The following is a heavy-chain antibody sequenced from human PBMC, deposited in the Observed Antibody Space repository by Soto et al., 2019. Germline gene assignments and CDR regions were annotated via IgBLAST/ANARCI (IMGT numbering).Heavy chain of an antibody. CDR3: AKELVRYGYYYAMDV. J-gene: IGHJ6*02. CDR2: IIPTLGRA. V-gene: IGHV1-69*08. Sequence: QVQLVQSGAEVKKPGSSVKVSCKTSGGSFSSYTFSWVRQAPGQGLEWMGRIIPTLGRANYAQKFQGRVMITADESTSTAYMELGSLRSEDTAVYYCAKELVRYGYYYAMDVWGQGTTVPVSS. D-gene: IGHD3-9*01. CDR1: GGSFSSYT.